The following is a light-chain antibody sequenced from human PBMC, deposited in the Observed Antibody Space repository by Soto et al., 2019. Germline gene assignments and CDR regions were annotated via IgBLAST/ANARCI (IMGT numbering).Light chain of an antibody. J-gene: IGLJ3*02. Sequence: SYELTQPPSVSVAPGKTARITCGGNNIGSKSVHWYQQKPGQAPVLVIYYDSDRPSGIPERFSCSNSGNTATLTISRVEAGDEADYYCQVCDSSSDHWVFGGGTKLTVL. CDR2: YDS. CDR3: QVCDSSSDHWV. V-gene: IGLV3-21*04. CDR1: NIGSKS.